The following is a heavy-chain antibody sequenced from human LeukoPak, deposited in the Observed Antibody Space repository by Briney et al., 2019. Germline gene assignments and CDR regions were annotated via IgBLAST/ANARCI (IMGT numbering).Heavy chain of an antibody. V-gene: IGHV4-34*01. CDR3: ARGNGGYYQNFDY. J-gene: IGHJ4*02. Sequence: ETLSLTCAVYGGSFRGYYWSWIRQPPGKGLEWIGEINHSGSTNYNPSLKSRVTISVDTSKNQFSLKLSSVTAADTAVYYCARGNGGYYQNFDYWGQGTLVTVSS. CDR1: GGSFRGYY. D-gene: IGHD1-26*01. CDR2: INHSGST.